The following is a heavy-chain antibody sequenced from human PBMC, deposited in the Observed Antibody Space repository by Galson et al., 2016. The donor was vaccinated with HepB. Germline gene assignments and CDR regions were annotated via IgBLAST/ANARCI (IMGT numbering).Heavy chain of an antibody. CDR2: ISGSGGST. J-gene: IGHJ4*02. Sequence: SLRLSCAASGFPFSTYGMSWVRQAPGKGLEWVSGISGSGGSTYSADSVQGRFTISSDNSKNTLFLRMNSVGVEDTAVYFCAKSGFFGELDKWGQGTGVVVSS. CDR1: GFPFSTYG. V-gene: IGHV3-23*01. CDR3: AKSGFFGELDK. D-gene: IGHD3-10*01.